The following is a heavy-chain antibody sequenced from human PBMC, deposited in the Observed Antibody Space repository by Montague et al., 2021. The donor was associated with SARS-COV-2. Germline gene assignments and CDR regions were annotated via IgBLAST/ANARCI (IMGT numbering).Heavy chain of an antibody. V-gene: IGHV4-59*08. CDR1: GGSIGNYY. D-gene: IGHD3-10*01. CDR3: ARSANLDRGASYFFDF. J-gene: IGHJ4*02. CDR2: IYYTGTT. Sequence: SQTLSLTCTVSGGSIGNYYWNWTRQTPGTGLEWIGYIYYTGTTNYNPSLRGRVTISLNKANNQFSLRVKSVTAADTALYYCARSANLDRGASYFFDFWGQGTLVAVSS.